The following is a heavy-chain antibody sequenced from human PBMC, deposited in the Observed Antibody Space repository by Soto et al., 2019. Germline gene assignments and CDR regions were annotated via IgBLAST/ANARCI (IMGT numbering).Heavy chain of an antibody. J-gene: IGHJ4*02. CDR3: AHRRGYGDYGEHFDY. V-gene: IGHV2-5*01. D-gene: IGHD4-17*01. CDR2: IYWNDDK. Sequence: ESGPTLVNPTQTLTLTCTFSGFSLSTSGVGVGWIRQPPGKALEWLALIYWNDDKRYSPSLKSRLTITKDTSKNQVVLTMTNMDPVDTATYYCAHRRGYGDYGEHFDYWGQGTLVTVSS. CDR1: GFSLSTSGVG.